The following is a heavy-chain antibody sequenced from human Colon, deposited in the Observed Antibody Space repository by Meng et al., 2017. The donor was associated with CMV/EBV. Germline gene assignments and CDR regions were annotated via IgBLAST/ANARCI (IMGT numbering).Heavy chain of an antibody. V-gene: IGHV1-18*01. CDR2: INADNGNT. CDR3: ARVIHSFGVVIAPFGY. J-gene: IGHJ4*02. Sequence: ASVKVSCKASGYTFSNYGMSWVRQAPGQGLEWMGWINADNGNTNCAQKFQDRVTMTTDTSTSTAYMELRSLTSDDTAVYYCARVIHSFGVVIAPFGYWGKGTLVTVSS. D-gene: IGHD3-3*01. CDR1: GYTFSNYG.